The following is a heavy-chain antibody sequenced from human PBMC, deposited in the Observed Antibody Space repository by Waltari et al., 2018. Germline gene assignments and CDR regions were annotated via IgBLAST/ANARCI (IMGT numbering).Heavy chain of an antibody. D-gene: IGHD6-13*01. Sequence: QVQLQESGPGLVKPSETLSLTCTVSGGSISSYYWSWIRQPPGKGLEWIGYIYYSGSTNYNPSLKSRVTISVDTSKNQFSLKLSSVTAADTAVYYCARVRSSFWEALDIWGQGTMVTFSS. CDR2: IYYSGST. V-gene: IGHV4-59*01. CDR1: GGSISSYY. CDR3: ARVRSSFWEALDI. J-gene: IGHJ3*02.